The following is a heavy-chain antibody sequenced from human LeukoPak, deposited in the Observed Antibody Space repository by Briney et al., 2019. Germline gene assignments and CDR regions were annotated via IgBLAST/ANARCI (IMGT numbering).Heavy chain of an antibody. CDR3: ARDRPGDSSGHVFDM. CDR1: GLAFSSYG. D-gene: IGHD3-22*01. CDR2: IWYDGSDK. Sequence: GGSLRLSCAASGLAFSSYGMHWVRQPPGKGLEWVAVIWYDGSDKYYADSVKGRFTISRDNSKNTLYLQMNSLRAEDTAVYYCARDRPGDSSGHVFDMWGQGTMVTVSS. V-gene: IGHV3-33*01. J-gene: IGHJ3*02.